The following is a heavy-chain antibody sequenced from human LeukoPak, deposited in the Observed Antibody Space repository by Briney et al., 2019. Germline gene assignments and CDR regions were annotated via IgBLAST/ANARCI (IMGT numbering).Heavy chain of an antibody. J-gene: IGHJ4*02. CDR2: INSDGSST. CDR1: GFTFSSYA. V-gene: IGHV3-74*01. CDR3: AREPPSGYDFWSGYYTSLFDY. Sequence: GGSLRLSCAASGFTFSSYAMHWVRQAPGKGLVWVSRINSDGSSTSYADSVKGRFTISRDNAKNTLYLQMNSLRAEDTAVYYCAREPPSGYDFWSGYYTSLFDYWGQGTLVTVSS. D-gene: IGHD3-3*01.